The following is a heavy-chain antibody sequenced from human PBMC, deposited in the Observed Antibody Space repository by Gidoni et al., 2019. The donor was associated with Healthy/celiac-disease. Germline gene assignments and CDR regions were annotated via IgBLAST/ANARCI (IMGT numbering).Heavy chain of an antibody. CDR1: GFTFSSYA. D-gene: IGHD4-17*01. CDR3: AKTRVDYGGKSYYYYGMDV. CDR2: ISGSGGST. V-gene: IGHV3-23*01. J-gene: IGHJ6*02. Sequence: EVQLLESGGGLVQPGGSLILSCAASGFTFSSYAMRWVRQAPGKGLEWVSGISGSGGSTYYADSVKGRFTISRDNSKNTLYLQMNSLRAEDTAVYYCAKTRVDYGGKSYYYYGMDVWGQGTTVTVSS.